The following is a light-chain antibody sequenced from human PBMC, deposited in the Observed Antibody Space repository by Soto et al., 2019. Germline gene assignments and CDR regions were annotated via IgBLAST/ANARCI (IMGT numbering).Light chain of an antibody. Sequence: DIQMTWSPSCLCASVLYRGTVTCQASQNINNYLNWYQQKPGRAPKLLIYDASNLEAGVPSRFRGSGSGTDFTFTISRLQPEDIATYYCQQYENLPTFGQGTRLEIK. J-gene: IGKJ5*01. V-gene: IGKV1-33*01. CDR3: QQYENLPT. CDR2: DAS. CDR1: QNINNY.